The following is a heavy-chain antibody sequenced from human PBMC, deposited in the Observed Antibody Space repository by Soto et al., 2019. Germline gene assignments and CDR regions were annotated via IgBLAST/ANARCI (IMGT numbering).Heavy chain of an antibody. Sequence: GGSRRLSCAASGFTFSSYAMSWVRQAPGTGLEWVSSINHSGGSTYYADSVKGRFTISRDNSKNTLYLQLNSLRAEDTAVYYCAKMGALIAPSPLWGQGTLVTVSS. CDR3: AKMGALIAPSPL. CDR2: INHSGGST. CDR1: GFTFSSYA. D-gene: IGHD2-21*01. J-gene: IGHJ4*02. V-gene: IGHV3-23*01.